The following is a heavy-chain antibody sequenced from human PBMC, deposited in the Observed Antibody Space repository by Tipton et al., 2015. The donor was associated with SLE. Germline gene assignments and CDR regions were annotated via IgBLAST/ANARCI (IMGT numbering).Heavy chain of an antibody. Sequence: LRLSCAVYGGSFSGYYWSWIRQPPGKGLEWIGEINHGGSTNYNPSLKSRVTISVDTSKNQFSLKLSSVTAADTAVYYCARGRGTRYMDVWGKGTTVTVSS. CDR3: ARGRGTRYMDV. V-gene: IGHV4-34*01. CDR1: GGSFSGYY. D-gene: IGHD3-10*01. J-gene: IGHJ6*03. CDR2: INHGGST.